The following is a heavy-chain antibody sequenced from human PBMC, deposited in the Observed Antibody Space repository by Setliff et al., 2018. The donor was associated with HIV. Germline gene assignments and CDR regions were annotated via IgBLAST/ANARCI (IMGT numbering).Heavy chain of an antibody. CDR3: ARHPNDYDSSGYSLQGYFDY. CDR1: GYSIGSGYH. V-gene: IGHV4-38-2*01. D-gene: IGHD3-22*01. J-gene: IGHJ4*02. Sequence: PSETLSLTCAVSGYSIGSGYHWGWIRQPPGKGLEWIGSIYHSGSTYYNPSLKSRVTISVDTSKNQFSLKLSSVTAADTAVYYCARHPNDYDSSGYSLQGYFDYWGQGTLVTSPQ. CDR2: IYHSGST.